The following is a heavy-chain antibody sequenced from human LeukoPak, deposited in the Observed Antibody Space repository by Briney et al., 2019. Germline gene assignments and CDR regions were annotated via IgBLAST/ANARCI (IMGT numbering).Heavy chain of an antibody. Sequence: GGSLRLSCAASGFTFSSYSMNWVRQAPGKGLEWVSYISSSSSTIYYADSVEGRFTISRDNARNSLYLQMNSLRDDDTAVYYCVRDHLWAFDIWGQGTMVTVSS. CDR3: VRDHLWAFDI. V-gene: IGHV3-48*02. D-gene: IGHD2-21*01. CDR2: ISSSSSTI. CDR1: GFTFSSYS. J-gene: IGHJ3*02.